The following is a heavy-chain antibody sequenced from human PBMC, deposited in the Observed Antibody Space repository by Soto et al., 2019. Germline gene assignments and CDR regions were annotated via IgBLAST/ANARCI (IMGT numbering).Heavy chain of an antibody. D-gene: IGHD2-15*01. CDR3: ARSLGYCSGGSCYSERRGRHWFDP. V-gene: IGHV4-59*08. CDR1: GGSISSYY. CDR2: IYYSGST. J-gene: IGHJ5*02. Sequence: SETLSLTCTVSGGSISSYYWSWIRQPPGKGLEWIGYIYYSGSTNYNPSLKSRVTISVDTSKNQFSLKLSSVTAAVTAVYYCARSLGYCSGGSCYSERRGRHWFDPWGQGTLVTVSS.